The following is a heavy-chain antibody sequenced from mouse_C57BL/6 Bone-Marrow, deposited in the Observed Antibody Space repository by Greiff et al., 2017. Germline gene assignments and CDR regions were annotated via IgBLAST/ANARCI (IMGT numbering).Heavy chain of an antibody. CDR2: IDPENGGT. Sequence: QVQLQQSGAELVRPGASVTLSCKASGYTFTDYEMHWVKQTPVHGLEWIGAIDPENGGTAYNQKFKGKAILTADKSSSTAYMELRSLTSEDSSVYYCTQGAMDYGGQGNSATVSA. V-gene: IGHV1-15*01. CDR1: GYTFTDYE. J-gene: IGHJ4*01. CDR3: TQGAMDY.